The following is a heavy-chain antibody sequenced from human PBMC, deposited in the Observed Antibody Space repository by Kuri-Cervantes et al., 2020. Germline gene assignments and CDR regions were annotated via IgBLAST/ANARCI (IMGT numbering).Heavy chain of an antibody. D-gene: IGHD6-13*01. CDR1: GGSFSGYY. CDR2: INHSGST. Sequence: SETLSLTCAVYGGSFSGYYWSWIRQPPGKGLEWIGEINHSGSTNYNPSLKSRVTISVDTSKNQFSLKLSSVTAADTAVNYCARWRLPIAAAGGFDYWGQGTLVTVSS. J-gene: IGHJ4*02. V-gene: IGHV4-34*01. CDR3: ARWRLPIAAAGGFDY.